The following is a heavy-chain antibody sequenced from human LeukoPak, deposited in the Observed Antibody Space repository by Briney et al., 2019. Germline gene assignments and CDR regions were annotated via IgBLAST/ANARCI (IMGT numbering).Heavy chain of an antibody. CDR2: ISAYNGNT. J-gene: IGHJ4*02. CDR1: GYTFTSYG. CDR3: ARGKSTFPYCSGGSCYYY. V-gene: IGHV1-18*01. Sequence: ASVKVSCKASGYTFTSYGISWVRQAPGQGLEWMGWISAYNGNTNYAQKFQGRVTMTRNTSISTAYLELSSLRSEDKAVYYCARGKSTFPYCSGGSCYYYWGQGTLVTVSS. D-gene: IGHD2-15*01.